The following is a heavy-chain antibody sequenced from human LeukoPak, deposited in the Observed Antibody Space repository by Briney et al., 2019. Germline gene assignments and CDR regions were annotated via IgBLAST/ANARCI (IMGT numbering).Heavy chain of an antibody. CDR2: IYHSGST. CDR3: AELGITMIGGV. Sequence: SETLSLTCAVSGVSISSSNWWSWIRQPPGKGLEWIGEIYHSGSTNYNPSLKSRVTISVDKSKTQFSLKLSSVTAEDTAVYYCAELGITMIGGVWGKGTTVTISS. CDR1: GVSISSSNW. D-gene: IGHD3-10*02. J-gene: IGHJ6*04. V-gene: IGHV4-4*02.